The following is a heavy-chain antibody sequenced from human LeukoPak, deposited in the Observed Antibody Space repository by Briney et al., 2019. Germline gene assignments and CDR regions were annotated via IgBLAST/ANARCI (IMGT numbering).Heavy chain of an antibody. D-gene: IGHD1-7*01. CDR3: GRDARRENYGLFDY. J-gene: IGHJ4*02. V-gene: IGHV3-30-3*01. Sequence: GRSLRLSCAASGFTFSSYAMHWVRQAPGKGLEWVAVISYDGSNKYYADSVKGRFTISRDNSKNTLYLQMNSLRAEDTAVYYCGRDARRENYGLFDYWGQGTLVTVSS. CDR1: GFTFSSYA. CDR2: ISYDGSNK.